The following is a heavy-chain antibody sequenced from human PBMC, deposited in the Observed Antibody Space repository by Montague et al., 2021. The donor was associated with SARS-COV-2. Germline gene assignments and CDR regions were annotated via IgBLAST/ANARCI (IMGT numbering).Heavy chain of an antibody. D-gene: IGHD6-13*01. J-gene: IGHJ5*02. CDR3: IRGLAGFDA. V-gene: IGHV4-61*09. Sequence: TLSLTCTVSGGSISSGSYSWSWIRRPAGKGLEWIGHIYPSGSTNYNPSLQSRVTISLDKSKNQFSMRLSSMTAADTALHYCIRGLAGFDAWGQGTLVTVSS. CDR1: GGSISSGSYS. CDR2: IYPSGST.